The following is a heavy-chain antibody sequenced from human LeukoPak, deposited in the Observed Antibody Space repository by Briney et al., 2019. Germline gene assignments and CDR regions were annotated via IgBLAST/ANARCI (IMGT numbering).Heavy chain of an antibody. CDR3: ASIAVAGRSYYYGMDV. CDR1: GFTFSSYS. D-gene: IGHD6-19*01. Sequence: AGGSLRLSCAVSGFTFSSYSMNWVRQPPGKGLEWVSSISSSGSYIYYADAVKGRFTISRDNAKNSLYLQMNSLRAEDTAVYYCASIAVAGRSYYYGMDVWGQGTTVTVSS. CDR2: ISSSGSYI. V-gene: IGHV3-21*01. J-gene: IGHJ6*02.